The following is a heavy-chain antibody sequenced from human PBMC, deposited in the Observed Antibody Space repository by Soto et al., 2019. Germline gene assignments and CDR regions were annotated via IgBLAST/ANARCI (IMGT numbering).Heavy chain of an antibody. V-gene: IGHV3-33*01. CDR1: GFTFSSYG. J-gene: IGHJ4*02. D-gene: IGHD2-2*01. CDR2: IWYDGSNK. Sequence: PGGSLRLSCAASGFTFSSYGMHWVRQAPGKGLEWVAVIWYDGSNKYYADSVKGRFTISRDNSKNTLYLQMNSLRAEDTAVYYCARGSPSNTDFDYWGQGTLVTVYS. CDR3: ARGSPSNTDFDY.